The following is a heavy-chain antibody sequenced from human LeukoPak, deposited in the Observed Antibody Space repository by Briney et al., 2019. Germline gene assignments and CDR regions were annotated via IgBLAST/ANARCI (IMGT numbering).Heavy chain of an antibody. CDR2: IDPSDSYT. Sequence: GESLKISRQGSGYSFTSYWISWVRQMPGKGLEWMGRIDPSDSYTNYSPSFQGHVTISADKSISTAYLQWSSLKASDTAMYYCAKHRLGYCSSTSCYGRSPFDPWGQGTLVTVSS. J-gene: IGHJ5*02. D-gene: IGHD2-2*01. CDR1: GYSFTSYW. V-gene: IGHV5-10-1*01. CDR3: AKHRLGYCSSTSCYGRSPFDP.